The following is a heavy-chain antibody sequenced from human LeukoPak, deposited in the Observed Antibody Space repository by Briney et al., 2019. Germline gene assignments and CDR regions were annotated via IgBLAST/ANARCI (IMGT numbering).Heavy chain of an antibody. Sequence: SETLSLTCAVYGGSFSGYYWSWIRQPPGKGLEWIGEINHSGSTNYNPSLKSRVTISVEASKNQFSLKLSSVTAADTAVYYCARGGYSYGFYYFDYWGQGTLVTVSS. J-gene: IGHJ4*02. CDR2: INHSGST. D-gene: IGHD5-18*01. V-gene: IGHV4-34*01. CDR1: GGSFSGYY. CDR3: ARGGYSYGFYYFDY.